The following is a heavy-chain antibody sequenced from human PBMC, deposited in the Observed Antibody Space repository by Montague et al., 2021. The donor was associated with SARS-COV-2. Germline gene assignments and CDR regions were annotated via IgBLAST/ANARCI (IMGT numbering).Heavy chain of an antibody. Sequence: PALVKPTQTLTLTCTFSGFSLSTSGVGVGWIRQPPGKALEWLARIYWNDDKLYSPSLKSRLTITKDTSKNQVVLTMTNMDPVDTATYYCAHSGIRCSTIFGVAYSSIDVWGQGTTVTVSS. V-gene: IGHV2-5*01. CDR2: IYWNDDK. CDR3: AHSGIRCSTIFGVAYSSIDV. CDR1: GFSLSTSGVG. J-gene: IGHJ6*03. D-gene: IGHD3-3*01.